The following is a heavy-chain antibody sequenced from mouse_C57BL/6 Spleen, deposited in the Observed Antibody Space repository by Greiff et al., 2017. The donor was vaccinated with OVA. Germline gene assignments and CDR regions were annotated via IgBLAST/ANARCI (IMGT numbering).Heavy chain of an antibody. CDR3: ARVGSYAIFAY. V-gene: IGHV1-39*01. J-gene: IGHJ3*01. CDR1: GYTFTDYN. D-gene: IGHD6-5*01. Sequence: VQLQQSGPELVKPGASVKISCTASGYTFTDYNMNWVKQSNGKSLEWIGVINPNYGTTSYNQKFKGKATLTVDQSSSTAYVQLNSLTSEDAAASYCARVGSYAIFAYWGQGTLVTVSA. CDR2: INPNYGTT.